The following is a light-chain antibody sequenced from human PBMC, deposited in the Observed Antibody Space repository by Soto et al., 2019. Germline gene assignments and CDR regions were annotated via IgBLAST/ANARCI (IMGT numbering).Light chain of an antibody. CDR3: CSYTSSSNVV. J-gene: IGLJ1*01. CDR2: EVS. Sequence: QSALTQPASVSGSPGQSITISCTGTSSDVGGYNYVSWYQQHPGKAPRLMIYEVSNRPSGVSNRFSGSKSGNSASLTISGLQAEDEADYCCCSYTSSSNVVFGTGTKSPS. CDR1: SSDVGGYNY. V-gene: IGLV2-14*01.